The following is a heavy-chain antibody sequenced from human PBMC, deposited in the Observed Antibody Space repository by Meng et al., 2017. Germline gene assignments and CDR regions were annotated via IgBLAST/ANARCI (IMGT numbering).Heavy chain of an antibody. V-gene: IGHV1-2*06. Sequence: ASVKVSCKASGYTFTGYYMHWVRQAPGQGLEWMGRINPNSGGTNYAQKFQGRVTMTRNTSISTAYMELSSLRSEGTAVYYCARGNQYGNWFDPWGQGTLVTVSS. CDR3: ARGNQYGNWFDP. CDR2: INPNSGGT. CDR1: GYTFTGYY. D-gene: IGHD4-17*01. J-gene: IGHJ5*02.